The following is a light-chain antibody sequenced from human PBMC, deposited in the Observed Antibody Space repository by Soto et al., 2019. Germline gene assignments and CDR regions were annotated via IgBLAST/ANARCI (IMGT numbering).Light chain of an antibody. CDR2: GAS. CDR3: QHYNDWPPAFT. CDR1: QSLSRN. Sequence: EILMTQSPATLSVSPGERATLSCRASQSLSRNLAWYQQKPGQAPRLLIYGASTRTSGIPARFSGSGSGTPLTLTISSLQSDDFALYYCQHYNDWPPAFTFGPGTKVDL. V-gene: IGKV3-15*01. J-gene: IGKJ3*01.